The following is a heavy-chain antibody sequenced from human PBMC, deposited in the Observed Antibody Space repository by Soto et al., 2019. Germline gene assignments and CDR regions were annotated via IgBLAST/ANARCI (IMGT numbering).Heavy chain of an antibody. D-gene: IGHD3-3*01. J-gene: IGHJ6*02. CDR3: ARVGSSYYDFWSGYYYYYYYGMDV. CDR2: ISYDGSNK. V-gene: IGHV3-30-3*01. Sequence: LRLSCAASGFTFSSYAMHWVRQAPGKGLEWVAVISYDGSNKYYADSVKGRFTISRDNSKNTLYLQMNSLRAEDTAVYYCARVGSSYYDFWSGYYYYYYYGMDVWGQGTTVTVSS. CDR1: GFTFSSYA.